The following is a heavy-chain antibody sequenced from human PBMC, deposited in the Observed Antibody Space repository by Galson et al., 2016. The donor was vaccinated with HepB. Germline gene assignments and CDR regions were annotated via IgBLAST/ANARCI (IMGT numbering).Heavy chain of an antibody. CDR1: GYSFTNQW. D-gene: IGHD3-22*01. V-gene: IGHV5-51*01. J-gene: IGHJ4*02. CDR2: IYAGDSDT. CDR3: ARHIVYDDGGGYGVY. Sequence: QSGAEVKKTGESLKISCQASGYSFTNQWIGWVRQMPGKGLEWMGMIYAGDSDTRYSPSFQGQVTISLDKSISTAYLQWSGLKASDTAMYYCARHIVYDDGGGYGVYWGQGTLVTVSS.